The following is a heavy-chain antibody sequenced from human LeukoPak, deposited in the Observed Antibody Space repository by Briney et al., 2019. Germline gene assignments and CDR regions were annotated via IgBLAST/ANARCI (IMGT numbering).Heavy chain of an antibody. V-gene: IGHV3-74*01. CDR1: GFTFSTYW. J-gene: IGHJ4*02. CDR3: ARASTTVPNLLDH. D-gene: IGHD4-17*01. Sequence: GGSLRLSCAASGFTFSTYWMHWVRQAPGKGLVWVARIKGDGSSTICADSVKGRFTISRDNSKNTLYLQTSSLRAEDTAVYYCARASTTVPNLLDHWGRGTLVTVSS. CDR2: IKGDGSST.